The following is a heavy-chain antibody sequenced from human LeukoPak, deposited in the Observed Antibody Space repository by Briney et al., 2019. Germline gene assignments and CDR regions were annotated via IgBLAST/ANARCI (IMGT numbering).Heavy chain of an antibody. CDR2: IYYSGST. CDR3: ARGGSSGPSL. Sequence: SETLSLTCTVSGGSTSSYYWSWIRQPPGKGLEWIGYIYYSGSTNYNPSLKSRVTISVDTSKNQFSLKLSSVTAADTAVYYCARGGSSGPSLWGQGTLVTVSS. CDR1: GGSTSSYY. D-gene: IGHD6-19*01. J-gene: IGHJ4*02. V-gene: IGHV4-59*01.